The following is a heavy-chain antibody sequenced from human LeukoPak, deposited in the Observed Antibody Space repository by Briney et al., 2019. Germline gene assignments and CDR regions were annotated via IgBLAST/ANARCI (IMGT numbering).Heavy chain of an antibody. J-gene: IGHJ3*02. Sequence: GGSLRLSCAASGFSFTNAWMTWVRQTPGKGLEWLADMSPDGSAIGYVDSVKGRFTVSRDNAKNSLYLQMDGLRAEDTAVYYCARDPLNGALDIWGQGTLVTVSS. V-gene: IGHV3-7*01. CDR1: GFSFTNAW. CDR2: MSPDGSAI. CDR3: ARDPLNGALDI.